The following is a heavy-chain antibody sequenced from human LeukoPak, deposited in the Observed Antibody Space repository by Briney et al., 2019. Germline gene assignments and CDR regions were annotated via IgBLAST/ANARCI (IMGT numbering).Heavy chain of an antibody. CDR1: GGSFSGYY. CDR3: ARDGYIVVVPDAKAYGMDV. J-gene: IGHJ6*02. CDR2: INHSGST. Sequence: PSETLSLTCAVYGGSFSGYYWSWIRQPPGKGLEWIGEINHSGSTNYNPSLKSRVTISVDTSKNQFSLKLSSVTAADTAVYYCARDGYIVVVPDAKAYGMDVWGQGTTVTVSS. D-gene: IGHD2-2*01. V-gene: IGHV4-34*01.